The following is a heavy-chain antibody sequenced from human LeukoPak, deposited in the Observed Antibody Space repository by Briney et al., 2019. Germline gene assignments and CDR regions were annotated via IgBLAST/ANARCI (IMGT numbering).Heavy chain of an antibody. CDR2: IYYSGST. J-gene: IGHJ4*02. CDR1: GGSVSSGSYY. CDR3: ASDTMVRGVIIPANY. D-gene: IGHD3-10*01. Sequence: SETLSLTCTVSGGSVSSGSYYWSWIRQPPGKGPEWIGYIYYSGSTNYNPSLKSRVTISVDTSKNQFSLKLSSVTAADTAVYYCASDTMVRGVIIPANYWGQGTLVTVSS. V-gene: IGHV4-61*01.